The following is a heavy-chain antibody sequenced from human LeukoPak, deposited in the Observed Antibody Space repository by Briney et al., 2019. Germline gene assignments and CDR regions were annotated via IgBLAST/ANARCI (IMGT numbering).Heavy chain of an antibody. J-gene: IGHJ4*02. CDR3: ARLLISSGWYFDY. D-gene: IGHD6-19*01. CDR2: IYPVDSYT. CDR1: GYSFTSYW. Sequence: GESLKISCKGSGYSFTSYWIGWVRQMPGKGLEWMGSIYPVDSYTRYSPSFQGQVTISADKSISTAYLQWSSLKASDTAMYYCARLLISSGWYFDYWGQGTLVTVSS. V-gene: IGHV5-51*01.